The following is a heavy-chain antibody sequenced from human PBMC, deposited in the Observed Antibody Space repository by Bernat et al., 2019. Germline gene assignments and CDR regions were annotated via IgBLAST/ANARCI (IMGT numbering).Heavy chain of an antibody. Sequence: QVQLQQWGAGLLKPSETLSLTCAVYGGSFSGYYWSWIRQPPGKGLEWIGEINHSGSTNYNTSLKSRVTISVDTSKNQFSLKLSSVTAADTAVYYCARVGVNSAGPSDYWGQGTLVTVSS. J-gene: IGHJ4*02. CDR1: GGSFSGYY. CDR3: ARVGVNSAGPSDY. CDR2: INHSGST. V-gene: IGHV4-34*01. D-gene: IGHD3-3*01.